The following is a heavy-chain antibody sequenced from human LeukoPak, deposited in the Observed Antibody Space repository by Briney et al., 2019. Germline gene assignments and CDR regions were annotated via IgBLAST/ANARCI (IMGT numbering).Heavy chain of an antibody. Sequence: GGSLRLSCAASGFTFSSYAMSWVRQAPGKGLEWVSAISGSGGSTYYAGSVKGRFTISRDNSKNTLYLQMNSLRAEDTAVYYCAKESEYCSSTSCYVGWFDPWGQGTLVTVSS. D-gene: IGHD2-2*01. CDR1: GFTFSSYA. V-gene: IGHV3-23*01. J-gene: IGHJ5*02. CDR3: AKESEYCSSTSCYVGWFDP. CDR2: ISGSGGST.